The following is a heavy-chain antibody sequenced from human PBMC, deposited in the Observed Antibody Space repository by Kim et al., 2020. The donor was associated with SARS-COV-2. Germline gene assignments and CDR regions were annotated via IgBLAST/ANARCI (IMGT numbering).Heavy chain of an antibody. J-gene: IGHJ4*02. V-gene: IGHV3-30*18. CDR2: ISYDGSNK. CDR3: AKEIAAARTPFDY. Sequence: GGSLRLSCAASGFTFSSYGMHWVRQAPGKGLEWVAVISYDGSNKYYADSVKGRFTISRDNSKNTLYLQMNSLRAEDTAVYYCAKEIAAARTPFDYWGQGTLVTVSS. CDR1: GFTFSSYG. D-gene: IGHD6-13*01.